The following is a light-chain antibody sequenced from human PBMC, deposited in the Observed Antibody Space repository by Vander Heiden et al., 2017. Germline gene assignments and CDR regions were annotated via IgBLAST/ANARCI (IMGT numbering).Light chain of an antibody. V-gene: IGLV1-40*01. CDR2: GNN. CDR1: SSNIGAGYD. Sequence: QSVLTQPPSVSAAPGQRVTISCPGSSSNIGAGYDVHWYQQLPGTAPKLLIYGNNNRPSGVPDRFSGSKSGTSASLAITGLQAEDEADYYCQSYDSSLSGSGVFGTGTKVTVL. J-gene: IGLJ1*01. CDR3: QSYDSSLSGSGV.